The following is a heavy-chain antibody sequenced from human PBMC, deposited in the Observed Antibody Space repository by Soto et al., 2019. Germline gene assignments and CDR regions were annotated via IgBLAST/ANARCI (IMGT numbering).Heavy chain of an antibody. CDR3: AKDHSSWYFDL. CDR1: GFTFSSYG. V-gene: IGHV3-30*18. Sequence: QVQLVESGGGVVQSGRSLRLSCAASGFTFSSYGMHWVRQAPGKGLEWVAVISYDGSNKYYADSVKGRFTISRDNSKNTLYLQMNSLRAEDTAVYYCAKDHSSWYFDLWGRGTLVTVSS. J-gene: IGHJ2*01. CDR2: ISYDGSNK.